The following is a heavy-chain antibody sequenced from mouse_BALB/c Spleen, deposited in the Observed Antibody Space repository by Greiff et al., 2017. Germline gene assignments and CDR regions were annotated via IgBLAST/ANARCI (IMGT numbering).Heavy chain of an antibody. D-gene: IGHD1-2*01. CDR2: ISNGGGST. CDR1: GFTFSSYT. J-gene: IGHJ4*01. Sequence: EVKLMESGGGLVQPGGSLKLSCAASGFTFSSYTMSWVRQTPEKRLEWVAYISNGGGSTYYPDTIKGRFTISRDNAKNTLYLQMSSLKSEDTALYYCARHPLITTAIYAMDYWGQGTSVTGSS. CDR3: ARHPLITTAIYAMDY. V-gene: IGHV5-12-2*01.